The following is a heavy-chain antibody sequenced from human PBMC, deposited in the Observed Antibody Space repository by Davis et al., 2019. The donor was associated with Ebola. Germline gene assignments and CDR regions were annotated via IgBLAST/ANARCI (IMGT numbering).Heavy chain of an antibody. J-gene: IGHJ6*02. CDR2: ISSSGSTI. Sequence: PGGSLRLSCAASGFTVSSNYMSWIRQAPGKGLEWVSYISSSGSTIYYADSVKGRFTISRDNAKNSLYLQMTSLRAEDTAVYYCARDLQWLRYLYYGMDVWGQGTTVTVSS. V-gene: IGHV3-11*01. CDR3: ARDLQWLRYLYYGMDV. D-gene: IGHD5-12*01. CDR1: GFTVSSNY.